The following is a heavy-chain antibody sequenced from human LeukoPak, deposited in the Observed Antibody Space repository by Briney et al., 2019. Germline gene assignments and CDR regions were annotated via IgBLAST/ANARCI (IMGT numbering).Heavy chain of an antibody. CDR3: ARDQGTPGPSYFDS. Sequence: PGGSLRLSCAASGFTFSSYSMNWVRQAPGKGLEWVSCISSSSSSIYYGDSVKGRFTISRDNAKNSLYLQMNSLRAEDTAVYYCARDQGTPGPSYFDSWGQGTLATVSS. CDR2: ISSSSSSI. J-gene: IGHJ4*02. D-gene: IGHD2-15*01. V-gene: IGHV3-21*01. CDR1: GFTFSSYS.